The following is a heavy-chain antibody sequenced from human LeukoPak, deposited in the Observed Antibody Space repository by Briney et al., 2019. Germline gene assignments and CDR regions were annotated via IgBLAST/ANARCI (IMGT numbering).Heavy chain of an antibody. V-gene: IGHV3-33*01. CDR3: ASQRSAYSSGWYKLDY. CDR2: IWYDGSNK. D-gene: IGHD6-19*01. CDR1: GFTFSNYA. Sequence: GGSLRLSCAASGFTFSNYAMHWVRQAPGKGLEWVAVIWYDGSNKYYADSVKGRSTISRDNSKNTLYLQMNSLRAEDTAVYYCASQRSAYSSGWYKLDYWGQGTLVTVSS. J-gene: IGHJ4*02.